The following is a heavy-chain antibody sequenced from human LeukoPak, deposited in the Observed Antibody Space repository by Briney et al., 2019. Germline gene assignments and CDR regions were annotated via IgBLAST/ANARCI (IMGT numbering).Heavy chain of an antibody. Sequence: PGGSLRLSCAASGFSFSSYWMSWVRQAPGKGLEWVCNIRQDGSENFYVDSVKGRFTISGDNAKNSLYLQMNSLRDGDTAVYYCAKGGYDSSGYYFFDYWGQGTLVTVSS. D-gene: IGHD3-22*01. V-gene: IGHV3-7*02. J-gene: IGHJ4*02. CDR3: AKGGYDSSGYYFFDY. CDR2: IRQDGSEN. CDR1: GFSFSSYW.